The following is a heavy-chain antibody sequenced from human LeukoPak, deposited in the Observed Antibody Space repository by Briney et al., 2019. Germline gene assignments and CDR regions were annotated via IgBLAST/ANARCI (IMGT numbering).Heavy chain of an antibody. Sequence: SVKVSCEASGGTFSSYAISWVRQAPGQGLEWMGGIIPIFGTANYAQKFQGRVTITADESTSTAYMELSSLRSEDTAVYYCASSSDFWSGYDDYWGQGTLVTVSS. V-gene: IGHV1-69*01. CDR2: IIPIFGTA. D-gene: IGHD3-3*01. CDR1: GGTFSSYA. CDR3: ASSSDFWSGYDDY. J-gene: IGHJ4*02.